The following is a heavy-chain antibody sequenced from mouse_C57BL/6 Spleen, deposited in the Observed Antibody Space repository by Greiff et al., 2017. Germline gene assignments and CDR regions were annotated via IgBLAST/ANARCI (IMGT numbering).Heavy chain of an antibody. CDR3: ARKNCSSGPWFAY. Sequence: QVQLQQPGAELVRPGTSVKLSCKASGYTFTSYWMHWVKQRPGQGLEWIGVIDPSDSYTNYNQKFKGKATLTVDTSSSTAYMQLSSLTSEDSAVYYCARKNCSSGPWFAYWGQGTLVTVSA. CDR1: GYTFTSYW. D-gene: IGHD3-2*02. CDR2: IDPSDSYT. V-gene: IGHV1-59*01. J-gene: IGHJ3*01.